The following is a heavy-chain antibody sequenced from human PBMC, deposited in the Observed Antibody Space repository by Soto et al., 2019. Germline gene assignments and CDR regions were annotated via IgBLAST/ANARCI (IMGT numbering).Heavy chain of an antibody. J-gene: IGHJ4*02. CDR2: IKPDESEK. CDR3: VRGGSNYAS. CDR1: GFTFSDSW. D-gene: IGHD4-4*01. V-gene: IGHV3-7*01. Sequence: EVQLVESGGGLVQPGGSLRLSCTASGFTFSDSWMTWVRQAPGKGLEWVARIKPDESEKKYADSVKGRFSISRDNAKNSMYLQMDSLRCEETAVYYCVRGGSNYASWGQGTLVTVSS.